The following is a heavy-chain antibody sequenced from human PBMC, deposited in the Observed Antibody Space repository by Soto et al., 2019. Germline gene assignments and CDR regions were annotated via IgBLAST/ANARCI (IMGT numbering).Heavy chain of an antibody. D-gene: IGHD3-22*01. V-gene: IGHV3-23*01. CDR1: GFTFSSYA. J-gene: IGHJ4*02. Sequence: GGSLRLSCAASGFTFSSYAMSWVRQAPGKGLEWVSAISGSGGSTYYADSVKGRFTISRDNSKNTLYLQMNSLRAEDTAVYYCAKATYYYDSSGSRTLIYYFDYWGQGTLVTVSS. CDR3: AKATYYYDSSGSRTLIYYFDY. CDR2: ISGSGGST.